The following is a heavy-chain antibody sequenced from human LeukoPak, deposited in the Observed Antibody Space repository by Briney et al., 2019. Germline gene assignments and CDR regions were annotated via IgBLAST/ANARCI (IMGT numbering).Heavy chain of an antibody. J-gene: IGHJ6*02. CDR1: GGSLIPYY. CDR2: IYHSGTT. V-gene: IGHV4-59*12. CDR3: ASSRGSLTARYYYYGMDV. D-gene: IGHD1-26*01. Sequence: SSETLSLTCTVSGGSLIPYYWSWIRQPPGKGLEWIGYIYHSGTTNYSPPLKGRATLSVDTSKNQFSLKLSSVTAADTAVYYCASSRGSLTARYYYYGMDVWGQGTTVTVSS.